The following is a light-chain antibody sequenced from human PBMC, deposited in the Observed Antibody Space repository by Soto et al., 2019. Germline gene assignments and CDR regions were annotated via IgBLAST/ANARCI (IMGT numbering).Light chain of an antibody. CDR2: DAS. Sequence: DIQMTQSPSSLSASVGDRVTITCQASQDIINYLTWYQQKPGKAPKLLIYDASNLETGVPSRFSGSGSGTDFTFTISSLQPEDFATYYCQQYDSFSVTFGQGTKVDIK. V-gene: IGKV1-33*01. J-gene: IGKJ1*01. CDR3: QQYDSFSVT. CDR1: QDIINY.